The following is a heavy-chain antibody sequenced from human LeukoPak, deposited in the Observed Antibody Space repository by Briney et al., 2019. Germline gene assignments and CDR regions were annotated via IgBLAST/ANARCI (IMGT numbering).Heavy chain of an antibody. CDR3: ARDQRDGYNLDY. CDR2: ISSSSSYI. Sequence: GGSLRLSCAASGFTFSSFGMNWVRQAPGKGLEWVSSISSSSSYIYYADSVKGRFTISRDNAKNSLYLQMNSLRAEDTAVYYCARDQRDGYNLDYWGQGTLVTVSS. J-gene: IGHJ4*02. V-gene: IGHV3-21*01. D-gene: IGHD5-24*01. CDR1: GFTFSSFG.